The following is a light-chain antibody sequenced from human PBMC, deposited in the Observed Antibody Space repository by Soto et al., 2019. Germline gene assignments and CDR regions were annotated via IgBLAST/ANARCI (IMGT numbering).Light chain of an antibody. V-gene: IGLV2-14*01. CDR2: EVS. Sequence: QSVLTQPASVSGCPGQSITISCTGTSRDVGGSNYVSWYQHHPHRAPKLLIYEVSYRPSGVSSRFSGSKSGNTASLTISGLQAEDEADYYCSSYTSSNTLEVFGVGTKVTVL. CDR3: SSYTSSNTLEV. CDR1: SRDVGGSNY. J-gene: IGLJ1*01.